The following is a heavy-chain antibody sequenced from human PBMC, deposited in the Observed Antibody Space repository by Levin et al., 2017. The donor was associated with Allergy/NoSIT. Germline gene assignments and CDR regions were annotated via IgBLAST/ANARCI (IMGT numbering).Heavy chain of an antibody. CDR1: GFSFRSYW. Sequence: PGGSLRLSCAASGFSFRSYWMSWVRQAPGKGLEWVANINEDGSEKYYLDSVKGRFTISRDNAENHLFLHMNSLRGEDTAVYYCASLIDWLFYFDRWGQGTLATVSS. CDR3: ASLIDWLFYFDR. V-gene: IGHV3-7*02. CDR2: INEDGSEK. D-gene: IGHD2-21*01. J-gene: IGHJ4*02.